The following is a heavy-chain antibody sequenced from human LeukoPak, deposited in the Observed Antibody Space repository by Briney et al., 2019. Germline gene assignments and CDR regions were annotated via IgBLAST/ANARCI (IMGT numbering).Heavy chain of an antibody. J-gene: IGHJ4*02. CDR2: ITVSGGRT. V-gene: IGHV3-23*01. D-gene: IGHD3-22*01. CDR3: AKARLVVVLFDY. CDR1: GLILSSYV. Sequence: PWGSLRLSCAASGLILSSYVISWVRQVPGKGLECVSTITVSGGRTYYADSVKGRFTISRDNSKNTLYLQMNSLRAEDTAVYYCAKARLVVVLFDYWGQGTLVTVSS.